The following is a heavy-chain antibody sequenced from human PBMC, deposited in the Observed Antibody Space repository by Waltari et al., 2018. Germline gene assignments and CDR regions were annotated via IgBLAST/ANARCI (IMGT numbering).Heavy chain of an antibody. CDR2: IYTSGST. D-gene: IGHD3-10*01. J-gene: IGHJ4*02. V-gene: IGHV4-4*07. CDR3: ARDWATMEEERGGFDY. Sequence: QVQLQESGPGLVKPSETLSLTCTVSGGSISSYYWSWIRQPAGKGLEWIGRIYTSGSTNYNPSLKSRVTMAVDTSKNQFSLKRSSVTAADTAVYYCARDWATMEEERGGFDYWGQGTLVTVSS. CDR1: GGSISSYY.